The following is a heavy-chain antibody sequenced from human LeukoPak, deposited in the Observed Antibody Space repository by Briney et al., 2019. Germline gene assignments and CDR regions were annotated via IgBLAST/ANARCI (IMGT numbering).Heavy chain of an antibody. D-gene: IGHD1-26*01. Sequence: GGSLRLSCAASGFTFSDYYMSWIRQAPGKGLEWVSYISSSSSYTNYADSVKGRFTISRDNAKNSLYLQMNSLRAEDTAVYYCARGRQVGATYYFDYWGQGALVTVSS. V-gene: IGHV3-11*06. CDR3: ARGRQVGATYYFDY. CDR1: GFTFSDYY. CDR2: ISSSSSYT. J-gene: IGHJ4*02.